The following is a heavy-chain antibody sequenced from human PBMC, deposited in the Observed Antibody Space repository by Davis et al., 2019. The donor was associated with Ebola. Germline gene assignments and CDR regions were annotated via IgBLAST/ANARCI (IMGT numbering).Heavy chain of an antibody. CDR3: ARGTYSGSFY. CDR2: VYYPGNT. J-gene: IGHJ4*02. V-gene: IGHV4-61*01. Sequence: PSETLSLTCTVSGGSVSSGSDYWSWIRQPPGKALEWIGYVYYPGNTKYNPSLKSRVTISLDTSKNQFSLELTSVTAADTAMYYCARGTYSGSFYWGQGILVTVSS. D-gene: IGHD1-26*01. CDR1: GGSVSSGSDY.